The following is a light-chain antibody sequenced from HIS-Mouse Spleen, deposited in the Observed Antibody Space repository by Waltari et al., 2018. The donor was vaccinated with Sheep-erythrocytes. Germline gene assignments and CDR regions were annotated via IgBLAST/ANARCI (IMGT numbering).Light chain of an antibody. CDR1: HGIRND. V-gene: IGKV1-6*01. Sequence: AIQMTQSPSSLSASVGDRVTITCRASHGIRNDLGWYQQKPGKAPKLLIYAASSLQSGVPSRFSGSGSGTDFTLTIISLQPEDFATYYCLQDYNYPWTFGQGTKVEIK. CDR3: LQDYNYPWT. CDR2: AAS. J-gene: IGKJ1*01.